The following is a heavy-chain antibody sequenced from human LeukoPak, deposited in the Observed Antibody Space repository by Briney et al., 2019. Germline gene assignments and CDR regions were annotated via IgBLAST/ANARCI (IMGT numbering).Heavy chain of an antibody. CDR1: GFTFSSYS. CDR2: ISSSSSYI. J-gene: IGHJ3*02. CDR3: ARDRGYYDSSGYAFDI. D-gene: IGHD3-22*01. Sequence: GGSLRLSCAASGFTFSSYSMNWVRQAPGKGLEWVSSISSSSSYIYYADSVKCRFTISRDNAKNSLYLQMNSLRAEDTAVYYCARDRGYYDSSGYAFDIWGQGTMATVSS. V-gene: IGHV3-21*01.